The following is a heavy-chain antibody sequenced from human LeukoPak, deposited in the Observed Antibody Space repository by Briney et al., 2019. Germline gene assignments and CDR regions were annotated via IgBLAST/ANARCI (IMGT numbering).Heavy chain of an antibody. CDR2: ISSSGSTI. Sequence: GRSLRLSCAASGFTFSSYEMNWVRQAPGKGLEWVSYISSSGSTIYYADSVRGRFTISRDNAKNSLYLQMNSLRAEDTAVYYCARDNYYYDSSGYYLISNWFDPWGQGTLVTVSS. J-gene: IGHJ5*02. CDR3: ARDNYYYDSSGYYLISNWFDP. CDR1: GFTFSSYE. D-gene: IGHD3-22*01. V-gene: IGHV3-48*03.